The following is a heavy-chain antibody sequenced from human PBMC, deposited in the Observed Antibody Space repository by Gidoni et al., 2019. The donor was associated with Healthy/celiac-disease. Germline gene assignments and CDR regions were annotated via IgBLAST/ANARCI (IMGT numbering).Heavy chain of an antibody. CDR3: ARDWRFGVVISPTFDY. D-gene: IGHD3-3*01. V-gene: IGHV1-3*01. CDR2: INGGNGNT. Sequence: QVQLVQSGAAGKKPGASVKVSCKASGYNFTSYAMHWVRQATGQRLEWMGRINGGNGNTKYSQQFQGRVTMTSDTSASTAYMELSSLRSEDTAVYYCARDWRFGVVISPTFDYWGQGTLVTVSS. CDR1: GYNFTSYA. J-gene: IGHJ4*02.